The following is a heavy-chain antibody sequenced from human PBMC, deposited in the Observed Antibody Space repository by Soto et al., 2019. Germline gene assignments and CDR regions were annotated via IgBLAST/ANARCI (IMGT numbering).Heavy chain of an antibody. CDR3: ARQYSGSDPYHDAFYI. V-gene: IGHV7-4-1*01. Sequence: QVQLVQSGSELKKPGASVKVSCKASGYTFTSYAMNWVRQAPGQGLEWMGWINTNTGNPTYSRGFTERFVFYLDTSVSAAYLQICSLKAEDTAFYYCARQYSGSDPYHDAFYISGKRTMVTVSS. CDR2: INTNTGNP. CDR1: GYTFTSYA. J-gene: IGHJ3*02. D-gene: IGHD1-26*01.